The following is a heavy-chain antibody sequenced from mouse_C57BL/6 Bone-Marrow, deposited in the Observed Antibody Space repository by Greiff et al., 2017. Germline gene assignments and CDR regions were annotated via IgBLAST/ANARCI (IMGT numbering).Heavy chain of an antibody. D-gene: IGHD2-2*01. CDR1: GFSLTSYG. CDR3: ARGWLPPYYYAMDY. CDR2: IWSGGST. Sequence: QVQLQQSGPGLVQPSQSLSITCTVSGFSLTSYGVHWVRQSPGKGLEWLGVIWSGGSTDYNAAFISRLSISKDNSKSQVFFKMNSLQADDTAIYYCARGWLPPYYYAMDYWGQGTSVTVSS. V-gene: IGHV2-2*01. J-gene: IGHJ4*01.